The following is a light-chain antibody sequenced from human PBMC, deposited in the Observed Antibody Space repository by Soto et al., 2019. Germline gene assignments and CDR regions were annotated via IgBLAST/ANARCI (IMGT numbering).Light chain of an antibody. Sequence: ETVLTQSPATLSLSPGERATLSCRASQSVSSYVAWYQQKPGQAPRLLIYDASNRATGIPARFSGSGSGTDFTLTISSLEPEDFAVYYCQQRSNWPRTFGQGTKVEIK. J-gene: IGKJ2*01. CDR2: DAS. CDR3: QQRSNWPRT. CDR1: QSVSSY. V-gene: IGKV3-11*01.